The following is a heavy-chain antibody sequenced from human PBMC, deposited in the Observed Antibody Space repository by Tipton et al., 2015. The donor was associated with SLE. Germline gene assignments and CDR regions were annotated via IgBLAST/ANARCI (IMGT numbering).Heavy chain of an antibody. CDR1: KFTFSSYW. Sequence: SLRLSCAASKFTFSSYWMSWVRQAPGKGLEWVANIREDGSGKFYVDSLKGRFTISRDNAKNSVYLQMNSLRVEDTAVYYCARSNWGWAFDIWGEGTMVTFSS. J-gene: IGHJ3*02. CDR3: ARSNWGWAFDI. V-gene: IGHV3-7*01. D-gene: IGHD7-27*01. CDR2: IREDGSGK.